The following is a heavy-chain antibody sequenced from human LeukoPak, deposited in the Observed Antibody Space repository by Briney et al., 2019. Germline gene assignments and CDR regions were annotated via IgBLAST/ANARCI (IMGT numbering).Heavy chain of an antibody. J-gene: IGHJ4*02. CDR3: ARSNYPYYFDY. CDR1: GFTFSSYW. V-gene: IGHV3-74*03. D-gene: IGHD4/OR15-4a*01. Sequence: PGGSLRLSCAASGFTFSSYWMHWVRHAPGKGLVWVSRINNDGSTTMYADSVKGRFTISRDNAKNTLYLQMSSLRAEDTAMYYCARSNYPYYFDYWGQGTLVTVSS. CDR2: INNDGSTT.